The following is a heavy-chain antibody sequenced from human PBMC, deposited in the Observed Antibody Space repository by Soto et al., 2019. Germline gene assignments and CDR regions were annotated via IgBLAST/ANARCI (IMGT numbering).Heavy chain of an antibody. D-gene: IGHD1-26*01. J-gene: IGHJ4*02. CDR1: GGTFSSYT. CDR2: IIPILGIA. Sequence: QVQLVQSGAEVKKPGSSVKVSCKASGGTFSSYTISWVRQAPGQGLEWMGRIIPILGIANYAQKFQGRVTTTAGQSKSRAYLVLSSLRSEDRAVYYCSRGEGAFAYWGQGTLVTVSS. V-gene: IGHV1-69*02. CDR3: SRGEGAFAY.